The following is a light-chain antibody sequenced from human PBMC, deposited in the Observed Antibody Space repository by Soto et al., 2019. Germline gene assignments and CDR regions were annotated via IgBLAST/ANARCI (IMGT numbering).Light chain of an antibody. CDR3: QQYNNWLTWT. J-gene: IGKJ1*01. CDR2: GAY. Sequence: ELVMTQSPATLSLSPGESATLSCRVSQSVSSNLAWYQQKPGQAPRLLIYGAYTRATGIPARFSGSGSGTEFTLTISSLQSEDFAVYYCQQYNNWLTWTCGQGTKVDIK. V-gene: IGKV3-15*01. CDR1: QSVSSN.